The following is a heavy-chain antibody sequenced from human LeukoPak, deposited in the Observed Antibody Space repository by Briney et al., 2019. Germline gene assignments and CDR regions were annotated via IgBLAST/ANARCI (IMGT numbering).Heavy chain of an antibody. CDR2: INWNGGST. D-gene: IGHD6-13*01. J-gene: IGHJ4*02. V-gene: IGHV3-20*04. Sequence: PGGSLRLSCAASGFTFDDYGMSWVRQAPGKGLEWVSGINWNGGSTGYADSVKGRFTISRDNAKNSLYLQMSSLRAEDTAVYYCVKERQQLVRCFDYWGQGTLVTVSS. CDR3: VKERQQLVRCFDY. CDR1: GFTFDDYG.